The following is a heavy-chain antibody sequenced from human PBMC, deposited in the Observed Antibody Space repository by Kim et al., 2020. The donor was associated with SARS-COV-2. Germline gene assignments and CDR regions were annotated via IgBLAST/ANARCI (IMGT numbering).Heavy chain of an antibody. CDR1: GFTFSSYG. CDR3: ARGRVAHGMDV. Sequence: GGSLRLSCAASGFTFSSYGMHWVRQAPGKGLEWVAVISYDGSNKYYADSVKGRFTISRDNSKNTLYLQMNSLRAEDTAVYYCARGRVAHGMDVWGQGTTVTVSS. CDR2: ISYDGSNK. J-gene: IGHJ6*02. D-gene: IGHD2-15*01. V-gene: IGHV3-33*05.